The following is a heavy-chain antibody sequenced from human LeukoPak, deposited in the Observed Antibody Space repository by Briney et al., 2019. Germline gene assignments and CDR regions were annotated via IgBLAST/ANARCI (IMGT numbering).Heavy chain of an antibody. V-gene: IGHV4-30-4*08. Sequence: SETLSLTCTVSGGSISSGDYYWSWIRQPPGKGLEWIGYIYYSGSTYYNPSLKSRVTISVDASKNQFSLKLSSVTAADTAVYYCARTGMVYYDFWSGCYAGNWFDPWGQGTLVTVSS. J-gene: IGHJ5*02. D-gene: IGHD3-3*01. CDR2: IYYSGST. CDR1: GGSISSGDYY. CDR3: ARTGMVYYDFWSGCYAGNWFDP.